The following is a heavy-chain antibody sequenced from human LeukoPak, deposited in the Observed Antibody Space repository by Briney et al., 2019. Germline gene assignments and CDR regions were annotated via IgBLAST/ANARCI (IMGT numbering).Heavy chain of an antibody. D-gene: IGHD3-3*01. CDR1: GGSISSGSYY. CDR3: ARRVKIFGAVITYRLFDY. CDR2: IYTSGST. Sequence: SQTLSLTCTVSGGSISSGSYYWSWIRQPAWKGLEWIGRIYTSGSTNYNPSLKSRVTISVDTSKNQFSLKLSSVTAADTAVYYCARRVKIFGAVITYRLFDYWGQGTLVTVSS. J-gene: IGHJ4*02. V-gene: IGHV4-61*02.